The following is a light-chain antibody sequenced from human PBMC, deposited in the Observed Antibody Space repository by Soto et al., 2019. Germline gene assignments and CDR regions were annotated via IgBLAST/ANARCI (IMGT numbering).Light chain of an antibody. CDR3: LQGYTFLWT. CDR1: QTISDY. V-gene: IGKV1-6*01. CDR2: GAS. J-gene: IGKJ1*01. Sequence: MQTNQSPPCLSASVGDRVTITCRASQTISDYLHWYQQKPGKAPKVLIYGASNLQSGVPSRFSGSASGTDFTLTISCLQPEDFATYYCLQGYTFLWTFGQVTMMDIK.